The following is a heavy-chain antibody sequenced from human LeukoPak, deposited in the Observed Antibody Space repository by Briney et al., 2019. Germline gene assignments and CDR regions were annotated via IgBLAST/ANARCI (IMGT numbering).Heavy chain of an antibody. CDR2: INPSGGST. D-gene: IGHD2/OR15-2a*01. V-gene: IGHV1-46*01. CDR1: GYTFTSYY. CDR3: ARGPEYYRYDY. Sequence: ASVKVSCKASGYTFTSYYMHWVRQAPGQGLEWMGIINPSGGSTSYAQKFQGRVNMTRDMSRSTVYMELSSLRSDDTAVYYCARGPEYYRYDYWGQGTLVTVSS. J-gene: IGHJ4*02.